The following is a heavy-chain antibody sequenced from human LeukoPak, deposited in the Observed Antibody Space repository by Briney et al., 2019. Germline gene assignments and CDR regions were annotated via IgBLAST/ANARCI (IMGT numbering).Heavy chain of an antibody. CDR1: GSIFSTYG. D-gene: IGHD5-18*01. J-gene: IGHJ4*02. CDR2: IKQDGSEK. Sequence: AGGSLRLSCAASGSIFSTYGMYWVRQAPGKGLEWVANIKQDGSEKYYVDSVKGRFTISRDNAKNSLYLQMNSLRAEDTAVYYCARDTGGGYSCYDCWGQGTLVTVSS. CDR3: ARDTGGGYSCYDC. V-gene: IGHV3-7*01.